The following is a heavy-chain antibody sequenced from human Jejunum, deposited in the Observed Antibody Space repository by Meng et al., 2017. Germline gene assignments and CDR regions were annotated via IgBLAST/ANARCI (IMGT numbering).Heavy chain of an antibody. CDR3: ARGSRGYSYG. V-gene: IGHV4-61*01. J-gene: IGHJ4*02. CDR1: GGSVSSGSYY. CDR2: IYYGGTT. Sequence: QVQLLESGPGLVRPSETLSLTCTVSGGSVSSGSYYWSVIRQPPGKGLEWIGYIYYGGTTNYNPSLKSRVTISADTSKNQFSLKLSSVTAADTAVYYCARGSRGYSYGWGQGTLVTVSS. D-gene: IGHD5-18*01.